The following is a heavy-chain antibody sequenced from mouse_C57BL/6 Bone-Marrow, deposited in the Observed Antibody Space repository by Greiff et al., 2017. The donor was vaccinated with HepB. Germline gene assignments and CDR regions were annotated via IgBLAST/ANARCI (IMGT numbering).Heavy chain of an antibody. CDR3: ARRNINSNYGWFAY. Sequence: QVQLQQSGAELVKPGASVKMSCTASGYTFTTYPIEWMKQNHGKSLEWIGNFHPYNDDTKYNDKFKGKATLTVEKSSSTVYLELSRLTSDDSAVYYCARRNINSNYGWFAYWGQGTLVTVSA. J-gene: IGHJ3*01. V-gene: IGHV1-47*01. D-gene: IGHD2-5*01. CDR2: FHPYNDDT. CDR1: GYTFTTYP.